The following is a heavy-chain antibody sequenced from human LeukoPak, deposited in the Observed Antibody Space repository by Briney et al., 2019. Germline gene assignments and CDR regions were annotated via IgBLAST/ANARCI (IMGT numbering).Heavy chain of an antibody. CDR3: AREPMVRDFNWFDP. Sequence: ASVKVSCKAPGYTFTGYYIHWVRQAPGQGLEWMGRINPNTGGTNYAQKFQGRVTMTRDTSISTAYMELSRLTSDDTAVYYCAREPMVRDFNWFDPWGQGTLVTVSS. CDR1: GYTFTGYY. V-gene: IGHV1-2*06. D-gene: IGHD3-10*01. CDR2: INPNTGGT. J-gene: IGHJ5*02.